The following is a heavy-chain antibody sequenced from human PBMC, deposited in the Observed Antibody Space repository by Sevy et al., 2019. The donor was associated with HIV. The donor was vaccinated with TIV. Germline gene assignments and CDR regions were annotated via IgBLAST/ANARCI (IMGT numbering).Heavy chain of an antibody. CDR3: AAGVGASDFDY. Sequence: GGSLRLSCVASGFTFSKAWMSWVRQALGKGLEWVGRIKSKTDGATRDLAAPVKGRIIISRDDSKNTLYLQISNLKIEDTGVNFCAAGVGASDFDYWGQGTLVTVSS. CDR1: GFTFSKAW. V-gene: IGHV3-15*01. J-gene: IGHJ4*02. D-gene: IGHD1-26*01. CDR2: IKSKTDGATR.